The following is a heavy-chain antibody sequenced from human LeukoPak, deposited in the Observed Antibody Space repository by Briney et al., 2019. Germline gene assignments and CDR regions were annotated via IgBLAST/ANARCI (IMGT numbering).Heavy chain of an antibody. J-gene: IGHJ5*02. CDR2: IHYSGST. D-gene: IGHD3-10*01. CDR1: GGSISSYY. CDR3: ARDLKSVVRGVIRFWFDP. V-gene: IGHV4-59*01. Sequence: SETLSLTCTVSGGSISSYYWSWIRQPPGKGLEWIGYIHYSGSTNYNPSLKRRVTISVDTSKNQFSLKLSSVTAADTAVYYCARDLKSVVRGVIRFWFDPWGQGTLVTVSS.